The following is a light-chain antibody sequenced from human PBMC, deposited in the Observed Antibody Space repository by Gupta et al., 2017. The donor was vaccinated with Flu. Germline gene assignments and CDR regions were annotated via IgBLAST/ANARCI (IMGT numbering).Light chain of an antibody. J-gene: IGKJ4*01. CDR1: QSISGR. V-gene: IGKV1-5*03. CDR3: QHDNSSPPT. Sequence: DIQMTQSPSILSASVGDRVTITCRASQSISGRLAWHQQKPGKAPKLLIYKASSPESGVPSRFSGSGSGTEFTLTISSLQPDDFATYYCQHDNSSPPTFGGGTKVEIK. CDR2: KAS.